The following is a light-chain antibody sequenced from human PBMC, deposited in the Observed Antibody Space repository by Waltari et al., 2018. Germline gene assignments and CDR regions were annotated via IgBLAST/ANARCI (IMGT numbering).Light chain of an antibody. V-gene: IGKV1-12*01. CDR2: AAS. CDR3: QQANSFPIT. Sequence: DIQMTQSPSSVSASVGDRVTITCRASQGISSWLAWYQHKPGKAPKCLIYAASSLQSGVPSRFSRSGSRTDFTLTISSLQPEDFATYYCQQANSFPITFGQGTRLEIK. CDR1: QGISSW. J-gene: IGKJ5*01.